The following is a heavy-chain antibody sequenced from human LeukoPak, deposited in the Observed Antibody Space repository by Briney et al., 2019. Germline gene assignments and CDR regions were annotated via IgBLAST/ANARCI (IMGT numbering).Heavy chain of an antibody. J-gene: IGHJ4*02. V-gene: IGHV3-74*03. Sequence: GGSLRLSCAASGFTFSGYWMHWVRQAPGKGLVWVSRINSGGGTTTYADSVRGRFTISRDNAKNTLYLQMNSLRAEDTAVYYCARDWSGSGSSYFDYWGQGTLVTVPS. CDR2: INSGGGTT. D-gene: IGHD3-10*01. CDR3: ARDWSGSGSSYFDY. CDR1: GFTFSGYW.